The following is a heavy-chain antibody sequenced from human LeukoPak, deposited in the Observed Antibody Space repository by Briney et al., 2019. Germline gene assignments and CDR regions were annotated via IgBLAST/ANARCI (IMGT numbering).Heavy chain of an antibody. CDR3: ARHPIFLGIKSQLWFDP. V-gene: IGHV4-39*01. CDR2: IYYAGST. J-gene: IGHJ5*02. D-gene: IGHD3-16*01. Sequence: SETLSLTCTVSGGSISTTDYYWGWIRQPPEKGLEWIGSIYYAGSTFYRPSLRSRVTISVDTSKNQFSLTLRSVTAADTAVYYCARHPIFLGIKSQLWFDPWGQGTLVTVSS. CDR1: GGSISTTDYY.